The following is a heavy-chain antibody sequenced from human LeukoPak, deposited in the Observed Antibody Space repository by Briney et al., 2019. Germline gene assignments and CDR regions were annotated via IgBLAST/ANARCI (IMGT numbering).Heavy chain of an antibody. D-gene: IGHD5-12*01. CDR2: IRSKANNYAT. CDR3: TSRSGNSDYDYYYYYGMNV. Sequence: GGSLTLSCAASGFTFSGSAMHWVRQASGKGLEWVGRIRSKANNYATAYAASVKGRFTISRDDLRNTAYLQMNSLKTEDTAVYYCTSRSGNSDYDYYYYYGMNVWGQGTTVTVSS. CDR1: GFTFSGSA. J-gene: IGHJ6*02. V-gene: IGHV3-73*01.